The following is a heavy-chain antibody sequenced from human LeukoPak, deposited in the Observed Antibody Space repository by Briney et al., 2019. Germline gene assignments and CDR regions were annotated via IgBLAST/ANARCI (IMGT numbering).Heavy chain of an antibody. D-gene: IGHD3-10*01. V-gene: IGHV4-34*01. CDR1: GGSFSGYY. CDR3: ARHANYGSGSYYTVFRQFNWFDP. J-gene: IGHJ5*02. CDR2: INHSGST. Sequence: SETLSLTCAVYGGSFSGYYWSWIRQPPGKGLEWIGEINHSGSTNYNPSLKSRVTISVDTSKNQFSLKLSSVTAADTAVYYCARHANYGSGSYYTVFRQFNWFDPWGQGTLVTVSS.